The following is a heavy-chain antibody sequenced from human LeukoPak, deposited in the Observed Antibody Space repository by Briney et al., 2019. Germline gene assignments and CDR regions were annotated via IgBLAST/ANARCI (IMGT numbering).Heavy chain of an antibody. CDR2: ISSSSSYI. D-gene: IGHD6-19*01. CDR1: GFTFSSYS. V-gene: IGHV3-21*01. J-gene: IGHJ3*02. Sequence: GGSLRLSCAASGFTFSSYSMNWVRQAPGKGLEWVSSISSSSSYIYYADSVKGRFTISRDNAKNSLYLQMSSLRAEDTAVYYCARDRAVAFDIWGQGTMVTVSS. CDR3: ARDRAVAFDI.